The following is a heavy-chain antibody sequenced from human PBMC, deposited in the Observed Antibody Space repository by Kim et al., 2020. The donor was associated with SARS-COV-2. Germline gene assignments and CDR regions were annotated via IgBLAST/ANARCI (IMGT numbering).Heavy chain of an antibody. CDR3: TRDHPIVVVVAAWPLHDAFDI. Sequence: GGSLRLSCTASGFTFGDYAMSWFRQAPGKGLEWVGFIRSKAYGGTTEYAASVKGRFTISRDDSKSIAYLQMNSLKTEDTAVYYCTRDHPIVVVVAAWPLHDAFDIWGQGTMVTVSS. V-gene: IGHV3-49*03. CDR2: IRSKAYGGTT. D-gene: IGHD2-15*01. J-gene: IGHJ3*02. CDR1: GFTFGDYA.